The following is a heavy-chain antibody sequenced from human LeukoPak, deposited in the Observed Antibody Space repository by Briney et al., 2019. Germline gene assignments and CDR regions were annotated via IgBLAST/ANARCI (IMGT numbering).Heavy chain of an antibody. D-gene: IGHD1-26*01. CDR3: ARDGHSGSYKDPDY. CDR2: IKQDGSEI. CDR1: GFTFSSYW. J-gene: IGHJ4*02. Sequence: GGSLRLSCAASGFTFSSYWMTWVRQAPGKGLEWVANIKQDGSEIYYVDSVKGRFTISRDNAKNFLYLRMNSLRAEGTAVYYCARDGHSGSYKDPDYWGQGTLVTVSS. V-gene: IGHV3-7*01.